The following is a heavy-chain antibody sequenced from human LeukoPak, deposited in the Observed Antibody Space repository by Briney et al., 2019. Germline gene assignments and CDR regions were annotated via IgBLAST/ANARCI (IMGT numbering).Heavy chain of an antibody. J-gene: IGHJ3*02. CDR3: ARDHGIRNYDILTGYYITPHAFDI. CDR1: GGSISSYY. Sequence: SETLSLTCTVSGGSISSYYWSWIRQPPGKGLEWIGYIYYSGSTNYNPSLKSRVTISVDTSKNQFSLKLSSVTAADTAVYYCARDHGIRNYDILTGYYITPHAFDIWGQGTMVTVSS. D-gene: IGHD3-9*01. V-gene: IGHV4-59*01. CDR2: IYYSGST.